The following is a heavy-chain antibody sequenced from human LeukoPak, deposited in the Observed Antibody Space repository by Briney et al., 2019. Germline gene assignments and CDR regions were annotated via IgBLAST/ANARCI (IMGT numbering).Heavy chain of an antibody. Sequence: GGSLRLSCAASGFSFTSFAMTWVRQAPGKGLEWVANMNQDGSGKYYVDSVKGRFTISRDNAKNSLYLQMNSLRLEDTAVYYCGRDMDVWGQGTTVTVSS. J-gene: IGHJ6*02. CDR1: GFSFTSFA. CDR2: MNQDGSGK. V-gene: IGHV3-7*01. CDR3: GRDMDV.